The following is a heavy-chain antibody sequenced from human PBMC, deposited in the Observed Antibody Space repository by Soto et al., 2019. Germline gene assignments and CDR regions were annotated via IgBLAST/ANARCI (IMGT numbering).Heavy chain of an antibody. CDR3: ARARCRPVIEEQSNLLDH. V-gene: IGHV4-34*01. D-gene: IGHD3-16*02. J-gene: IGHJ5*02. CDR1: GGSFSGYY. CDR2: INHSGST. Sequence: SETLSLTCAVYGGSFSGYYWSWIRQPPGKGLEWIGEINHSGSTNYNPSLKSRVTISVDTSKNQFSLKLSSVTAADTAVYYCARARCRPVIEEQSNLLDHWGQGTPVIVSS.